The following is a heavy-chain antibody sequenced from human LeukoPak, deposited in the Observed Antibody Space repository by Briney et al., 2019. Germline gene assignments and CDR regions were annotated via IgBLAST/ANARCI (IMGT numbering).Heavy chain of an antibody. CDR3: ARDRRYSSSSHFDY. Sequence: ASVKVSCKASGYTFTSYGISWVRQAPGQGLEWMGWISAYNGNTNYAQKIQGRVTMTTDTSTSTAYMELRSLRSDDTAVYYCARDRRYSSSSHFDYWGQGTLVTVSS. V-gene: IGHV1-18*01. J-gene: IGHJ4*02. D-gene: IGHD6-6*01. CDR1: GYTFTSYG. CDR2: ISAYNGNT.